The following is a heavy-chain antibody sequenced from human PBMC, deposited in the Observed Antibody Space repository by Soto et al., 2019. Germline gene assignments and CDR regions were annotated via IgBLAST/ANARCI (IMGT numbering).Heavy chain of an antibody. CDR2: IIPIFGTA. CDR1: GGTFSSYA. Sequence: GASVKVSCKASGGTFSSYAISWVRQAPGQGLEWMGGIIPIFGTANYAQKFQGRVTFTADESTSTAYMELSSLRSEDTAVYYCARDPPTTRDYYYYYGMDVWGQGTTVTVSS. CDR3: ARDPPTTRDYYYYYGMDV. D-gene: IGHD4-17*01. V-gene: IGHV1-69*13. J-gene: IGHJ6*02.